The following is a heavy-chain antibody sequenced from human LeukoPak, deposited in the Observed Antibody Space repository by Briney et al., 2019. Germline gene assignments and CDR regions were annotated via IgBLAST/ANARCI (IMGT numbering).Heavy chain of an antibody. CDR1: GGSISSSSYY. V-gene: IGHV4-39*07. Sequence: PSETLSLTCTVSGGSISSSSYYWGWIRQPPGKGLEWIGEINHSGSTNYNPSLKSRVTISVDTSKNQFSLKLSSVTAADTAVYYCARVSKFGIRYFDYWGQGTLVTVSS. CDR3: ARVSKFGIRYFDY. J-gene: IGHJ4*02. CDR2: INHSGST. D-gene: IGHD3-16*01.